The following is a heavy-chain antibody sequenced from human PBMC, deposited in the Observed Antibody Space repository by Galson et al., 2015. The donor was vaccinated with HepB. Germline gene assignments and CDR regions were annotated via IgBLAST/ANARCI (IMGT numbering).Heavy chain of an antibody. Sequence: SLRLSCAASGFTFSSYAMHWVRQAPGKGLEYVSAISSNGGSTYYADSVKGRFTISRDNSKNTLYLQVSSLRAEDTAVYYCVKGRYNWNVGADAFDIWGQGTMVTVSS. CDR3: VKGRYNWNVGADAFDI. D-gene: IGHD1-1*01. CDR1: GFTFSSYA. J-gene: IGHJ3*02. CDR2: ISSNGGST. V-gene: IGHV3-64D*06.